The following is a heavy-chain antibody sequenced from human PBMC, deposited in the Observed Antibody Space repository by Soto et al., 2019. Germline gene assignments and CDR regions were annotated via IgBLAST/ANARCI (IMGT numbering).Heavy chain of an antibody. V-gene: IGHV3-15*01. Sequence: GGSLRLSCAASGFTFSNAWMSWVRQAPGKGMEWVGRIKSKTDGGTRDYAAPVKGRFTISRDDSKNPLYLQMNSRKTEDAGVHYYSTLVIVYYYSLDAGGKGPT. CDR2: IKSKTDGGTR. D-gene: IGHD2-21*01. CDR1: GFTFSNAW. CDR3: STLVIVYYYSLDA. J-gene: IGHJ6*03.